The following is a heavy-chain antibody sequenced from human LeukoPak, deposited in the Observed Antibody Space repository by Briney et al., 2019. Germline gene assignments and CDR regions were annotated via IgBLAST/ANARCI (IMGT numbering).Heavy chain of an antibody. CDR2: ISSSSSYI. D-gene: IGHD4-23*01. CDR1: GFTFSSYS. CDR3: ARDYTDGGNLDYYYYYMDV. J-gene: IGHJ6*03. Sequence: KSGGSLRLSCAASGFTFSSYSMNWVRQAPGKGLEWVSSISSSSSYIYYPDSVKGRFTISRDNAKNSLYLQMNSLRAEDTAVYHCARDYTDGGNLDYYYYYMDVWGKGTTVTVSS. V-gene: IGHV3-21*01.